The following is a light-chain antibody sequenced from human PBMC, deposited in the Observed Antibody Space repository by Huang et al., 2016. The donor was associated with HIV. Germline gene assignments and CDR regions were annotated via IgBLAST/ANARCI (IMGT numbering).Light chain of an antibody. CDR2: AAS. J-gene: IGKJ4*01. CDR1: QPINTY. V-gene: IGKV1-39*01. CDR3: QQSFSTLPT. Sequence: DIQMTQSPSSLSASVGDRVTITCRTSQPINTYLNWYQHNPGNAPKLLIFAASRLQSGVPSRFSGSGSGSDFTLTISSLQPEDFATYYCQQSFSTLPTFGGGTKVDI.